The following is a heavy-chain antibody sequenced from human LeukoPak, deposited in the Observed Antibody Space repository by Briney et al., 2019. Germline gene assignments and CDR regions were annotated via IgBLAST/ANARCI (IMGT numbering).Heavy chain of an antibody. J-gene: IGHJ3*02. CDR3: ARNSSGYGGAFAI. D-gene: IGHD3-22*01. CDR1: GATIFSYS. Sequence: SETLSLTCTVSGATIFSYSWNWIRQPAGKGLEWIGRIYTSGSTNYNPSLKSRVTISVDKSKNQFSLKLTSVTAADTAIYYCARNSSGYGGAFAIWGQGTMVTVSS. V-gene: IGHV4-4*07. CDR2: IYTSGST.